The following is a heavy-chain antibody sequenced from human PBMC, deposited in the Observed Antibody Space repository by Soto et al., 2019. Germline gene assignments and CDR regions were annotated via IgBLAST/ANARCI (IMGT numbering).Heavy chain of an antibody. Sequence: AASVKVSCKASGGTFSSYAISWVRQAPGQGLEWMGGIIPIFGTANYAQKFQGRVTITADESTSTAYMELSSLRSEDTAVYYCARLITMVRGVIKPYYYYGMDVWGQGTTVTVSS. CDR1: GGTFSSYA. J-gene: IGHJ6*02. CDR3: ARLITMVRGVIKPYYYYGMDV. V-gene: IGHV1-69*13. D-gene: IGHD3-10*01. CDR2: IIPIFGTA.